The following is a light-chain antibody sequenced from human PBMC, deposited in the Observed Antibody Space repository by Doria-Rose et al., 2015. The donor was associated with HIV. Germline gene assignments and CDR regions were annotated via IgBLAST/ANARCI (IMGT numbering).Light chain of an antibody. V-gene: IGKV3-20*01. J-gene: IGKJ1*01. CDR1: QSFSSTY. CDR2: DGS. CDR3: HQYGTSWT. Sequence: TQSPGTLSLSPGERATLSCRASQSFSSTYLAWYQQKPGQAPSLLIYDGSTRATGIPDRFSASWSGTDFTLTINRLEPEDFALYYCHQYGTSWTFGQGTKVGI.